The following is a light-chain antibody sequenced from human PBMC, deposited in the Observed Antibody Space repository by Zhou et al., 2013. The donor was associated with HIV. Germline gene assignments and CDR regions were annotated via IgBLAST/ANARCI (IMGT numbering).Light chain of an antibody. J-gene: IGKJ5*01. Sequence: AIRVTQSPSSLSASTGDRVTITCRASEDISTYLAWYQQKSGKAPKILMYAASTLQSAVPSRFSGSGSGTDFTLTINCLQSEDFATYFCQQYNDLPITFGQGTRLEIK. CDR1: EDISTY. CDR3: QQYNDLPIT. CDR2: AAS. V-gene: IGKV1-8*01.